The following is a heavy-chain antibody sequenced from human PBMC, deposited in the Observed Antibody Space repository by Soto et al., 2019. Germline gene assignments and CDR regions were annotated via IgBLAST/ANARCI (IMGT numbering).Heavy chain of an antibody. J-gene: IGHJ5*02. D-gene: IGHD2-2*01. V-gene: IGHV3-23*01. CDR1: GFTFSSYA. CDR3: AKDRGRLYQLLFGGWFEP. CDR2: IIGSGGST. Sequence: LRLSCAASGFTFSSYAMSWVRQAPGKGLEWVSAIIGSGGSTYYADSVKGRFTISRDNSKNTLYLQMNSLRAEDTAVYYCAKDRGRLYQLLFGGWFEPWGQGTLVTVSS.